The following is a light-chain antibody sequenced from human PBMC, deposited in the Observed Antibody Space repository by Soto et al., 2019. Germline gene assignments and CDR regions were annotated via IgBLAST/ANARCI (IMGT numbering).Light chain of an antibody. CDR1: SSDVGSYNL. J-gene: IGLJ2*01. V-gene: IGLV2-23*01. CDR2: EGS. Sequence: QSALTQPASVSGSPGQSITISCTGTSSDVGSYNLVSWYQQHPGKAPKLMIYEGSKRPSGVSNRFSGSKSGNTASLTISGLQAEDEADYYCCSYAGSSTSSHVVFGGGTKLTVL. CDR3: CSYAGSSTSSHVV.